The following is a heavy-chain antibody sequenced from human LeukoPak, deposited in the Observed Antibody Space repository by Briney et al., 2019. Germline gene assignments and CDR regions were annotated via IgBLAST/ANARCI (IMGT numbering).Heavy chain of an antibody. J-gene: IGHJ4*02. CDR3: ARVSPKGYSSGWPLDY. CDR1: GGSISSGGYY. CDR2: IYHSGST. D-gene: IGHD6-19*01. V-gene: IGHV4-30-2*01. Sequence: SSQTLSLTCTVSGGSISSGGYYWSWIRQPPGKGLEWIGYIYHSGSTYYNPSLKSRVTMSVDTSKNQFSLKLSSVTAADTAVYYCARVSPKGYSSGWPLDYWGQGTLVTVSS.